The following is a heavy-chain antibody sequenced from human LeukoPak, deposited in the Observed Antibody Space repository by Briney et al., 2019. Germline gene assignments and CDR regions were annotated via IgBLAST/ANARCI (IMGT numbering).Heavy chain of an antibody. CDR1: GGSISSYY. V-gene: IGHV4-59*08. J-gene: IGHJ4*02. Sequence: SETLSLTCTVSGGSISSYYWSWIRQPPGKGLEWIGYIYYSGSTNYNPSLKSRVTISVDTSKNQFSLKLSSVTAADTAVYYCARVKRITMVRGSMGFFDYWGQGTLVTVSS. CDR3: ARVKRITMVRGSMGFFDY. D-gene: IGHD3-10*01. CDR2: IYYSGST.